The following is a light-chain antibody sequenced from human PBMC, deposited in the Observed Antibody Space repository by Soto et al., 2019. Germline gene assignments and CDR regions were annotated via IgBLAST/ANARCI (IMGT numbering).Light chain of an antibody. CDR2: GAS. CDR1: QSVSSN. CDR3: QQYNNWPRT. Sequence: EIVMTQSPATLSVSPGERATLSCRASQSVSSNLAWYQQKPGQAPRRRIYGASTRATGIPASFSGSGSGTEFTLTISSLQSEDFAVYYCQQYNNWPRTFGQGTKVEIK. V-gene: IGKV3-15*01. J-gene: IGKJ1*01.